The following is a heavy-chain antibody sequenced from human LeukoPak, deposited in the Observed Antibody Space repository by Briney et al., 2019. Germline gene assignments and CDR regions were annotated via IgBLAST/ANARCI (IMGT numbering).Heavy chain of an antibody. CDR3: ARGSRPGYLNWCDL. D-gene: IGHD5-18*01. V-gene: IGHV3-21*01. CDR1: GFTFSSYS. J-gene: IGHJ5*02. Sequence: GGCLRPSCAASGFTFSSYSMNWVRQAPGKGLEWVSSISSRSSYIYCADSVEGRFTISRDNAKNSMYLQMNSLKAEDMAVYYCARGSRPGYLNWCDLWGQGTLVTVSS. CDR2: ISSRSSYI.